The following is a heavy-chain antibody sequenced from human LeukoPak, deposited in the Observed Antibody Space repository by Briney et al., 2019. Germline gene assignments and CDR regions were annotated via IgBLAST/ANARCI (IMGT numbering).Heavy chain of an antibody. Sequence: SETLSLTCTVSGGSINNYYWNWIRQSPGKGLEWIGYIYYSGSTNYNPSLKSRVTISVDTSKNQFTLKLNSVTAADTAVYYCARGRYGWLPFDFWGQGTLVTVSS. J-gene: IGHJ4*02. CDR1: GGSINNYY. CDR3: ARGRYGWLPFDF. CDR2: IYYSGST. V-gene: IGHV4-59*01. D-gene: IGHD3-16*01.